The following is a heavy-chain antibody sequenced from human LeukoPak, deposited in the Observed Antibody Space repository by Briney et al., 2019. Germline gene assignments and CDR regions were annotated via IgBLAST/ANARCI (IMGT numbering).Heavy chain of an antibody. V-gene: IGHV1-69*05. CDR2: IIPIFGTA. J-gene: IGHJ3*02. Sequence: GASVKVSCKASGGTFNSYAISWVRQAPGQGLEWMGGIIPIFGTANYAQKFQGRVTITTDESTSTAYMELSSLRSEDTAVYCCATRTIFGVVTQAYDAFDIWGQGTMVTVSS. CDR3: ATRTIFGVVTQAYDAFDI. D-gene: IGHD3-3*01. CDR1: GGTFNSYA.